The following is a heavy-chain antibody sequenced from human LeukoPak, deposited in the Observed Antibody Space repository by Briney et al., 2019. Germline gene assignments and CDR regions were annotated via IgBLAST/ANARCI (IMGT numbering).Heavy chain of an antibody. J-gene: IGHJ6*03. CDR1: GVSFSSSPYF. Sequence: PSETLSLTCTVSGVSFSSSPYFWGWIRQPPGKGLEWIGSIFYSGSTYYNPSLKSRVTVSVDSSKSQFSLKMSSLTAADTAVYYCARDFGYGYYYYYMDVWGKGTTVTISS. V-gene: IGHV4-39*07. CDR3: ARDFGYGYYYYYMDV. D-gene: IGHD3-10*01. CDR2: IFYSGST.